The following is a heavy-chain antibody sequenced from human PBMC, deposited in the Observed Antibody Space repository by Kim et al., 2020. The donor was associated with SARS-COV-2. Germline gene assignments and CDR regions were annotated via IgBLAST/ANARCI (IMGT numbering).Heavy chain of an antibody. J-gene: IGHJ5*02. Sequence: AASVKGLFTISRDHAKNSLYLLMNSLRTEDTAFYYCAKDRLAAAGMGWFDLWGQGTLVTVSS. D-gene: IGHD6-13*01. V-gene: IGHV3-9*01. CDR3: AKDRLAAAGMGWFDL.